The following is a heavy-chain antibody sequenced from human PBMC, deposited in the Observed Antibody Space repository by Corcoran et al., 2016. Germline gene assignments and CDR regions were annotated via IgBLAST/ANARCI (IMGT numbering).Heavy chain of an antibody. CDR2: ISYDGSNK. D-gene: IGHD1-26*01. J-gene: IGHJ4*02. CDR3: AKDRREWELLIFDY. V-gene: IGHV3-30*18. Sequence: QVQLVESGGGVVQPGRSLRLSCAASGFTFSSYGMHWVRQAPGKGLEWVAVISYDGSNKYYADSVKGRFTISRDNSKNTLYLQMNSLRAEDTAVYYCAKDRREWELLIFDYWGQGTLVTVSS. CDR1: GFTFSSYG.